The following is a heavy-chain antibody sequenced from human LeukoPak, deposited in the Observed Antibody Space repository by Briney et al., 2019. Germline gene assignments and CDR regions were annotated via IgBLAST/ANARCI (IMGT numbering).Heavy chain of an antibody. D-gene: IGHD3-16*01. CDR1: GYTFTNYG. V-gene: IGHV1-18*01. CDR3: AASLGYASDAFDI. CDR2: ISTYNGNT. Sequence: ASVKVSCKASGYTFTNYGINWVRQAPGQGLEWMGWISTYNGNTNYAQTLQGRVIMTTDTSTSTAYMELRSLRSDDTAVYYCAASLGYASDAFDIWGQGTMVTVSS. J-gene: IGHJ3*02.